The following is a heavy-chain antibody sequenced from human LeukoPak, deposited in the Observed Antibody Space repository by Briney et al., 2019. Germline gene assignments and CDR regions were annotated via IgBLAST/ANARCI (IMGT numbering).Heavy chain of an antibody. Sequence: GGSLRLSCAASGFTFSSYAMSGVRQAPGKGLEWVSAITGSGGSTYYADSVKGRFTISRDNSKSTLYLQMNSLRADDTAVYYCGLGASTYYFDYWGQGTLVTVSS. CDR2: ITGSGGST. CDR3: GLGASTYYFDY. V-gene: IGHV3-23*01. J-gene: IGHJ4*02. CDR1: GFTFSSYA. D-gene: IGHD4-17*01.